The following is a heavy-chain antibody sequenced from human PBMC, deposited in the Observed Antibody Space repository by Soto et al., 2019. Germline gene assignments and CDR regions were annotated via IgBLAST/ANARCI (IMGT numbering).Heavy chain of an antibody. CDR3: AKGASGYYYYGMDV. Sequence: EVQLLESGGGLVQPGGSLRLSCAASGFTFSNYAMSWVRQAPGKGLGWVPPIGGSGGSTYYEDSVRGRFTISRDNSKNTLYLQMNSLRAEDTAVYYCAKGASGYYYYGMDVWGQGTTVTVSS. CDR1: GFTFSNYA. J-gene: IGHJ6*02. V-gene: IGHV3-23*01. D-gene: IGHD3-10*01. CDR2: IGGSGGST.